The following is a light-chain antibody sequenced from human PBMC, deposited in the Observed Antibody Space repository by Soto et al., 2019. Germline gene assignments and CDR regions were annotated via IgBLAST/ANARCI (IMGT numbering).Light chain of an antibody. CDR2: GAS. J-gene: IGKJ4*01. CDR3: QQYNDWPLT. V-gene: IGKV3-15*01. Sequence: ETVMTQSPATLSVSPGERATLSCGASQSVSTNLAWYQQKPGQVPRLLIYGASTRASDIPARFSRRGSGTYFASTISSLQSEGFALDYCQQYNDWPLTFGGGTKVEIE. CDR1: QSVSTN.